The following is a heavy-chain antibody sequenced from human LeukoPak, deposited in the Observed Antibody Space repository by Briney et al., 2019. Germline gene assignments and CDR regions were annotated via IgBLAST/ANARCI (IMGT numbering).Heavy chain of an antibody. CDR2: IGPTGES. V-gene: IGHV3-13*01. CDR3: AKDRGYDWSPDY. D-gene: IGHD5-12*01. CDR1: GFTFINYD. J-gene: IGHJ4*02. Sequence: PGGSLRLSCAASGFTFINYDMHWVRQATGKGLEWVSSIGPTGESYYPGSVKGRLTISRENARNSLHLQMNSLKVEDTAVYYCAKDRGYDWSPDYWGQGTLVTVSS.